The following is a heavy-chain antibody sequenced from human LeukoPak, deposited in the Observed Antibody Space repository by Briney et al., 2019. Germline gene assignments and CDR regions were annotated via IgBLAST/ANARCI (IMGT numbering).Heavy chain of an antibody. V-gene: IGHV3-9*03. J-gene: IGHJ4*02. CDR1: GFTFDDYA. CDR2: ISWNSGSI. CDR3: AKEGDSSGWSSLFDY. Sequence: PGRSLRLSCAASGFTFDDYARHWVRQAPGKGLEWVSGISWNSGSIGYADSVKGRFTISRDNAKNSLYLQMNSLRAEDMALYYCAKEGDSSGWSSLFDYWGEGTLVTVSS. D-gene: IGHD6-19*01.